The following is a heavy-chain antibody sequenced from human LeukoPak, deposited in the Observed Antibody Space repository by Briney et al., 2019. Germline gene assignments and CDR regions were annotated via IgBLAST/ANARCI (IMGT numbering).Heavy chain of an antibody. V-gene: IGHV1-2*02. CDR1: GYTFTSYD. CDR2: INPNSGGT. J-gene: IGHJ1*01. CDR3: ARDLYYYDSSGYPE. Sequence: ASVKVSCKASGYTFTSYDINWVRQATGQGLEWMGWINPNSGGTNYAQKFQGRVTMTRDTSISTAYMELSRLRSDDTAVYYCARDLYYYDSSGYPEWGQGTLVTVSS. D-gene: IGHD3-22*01.